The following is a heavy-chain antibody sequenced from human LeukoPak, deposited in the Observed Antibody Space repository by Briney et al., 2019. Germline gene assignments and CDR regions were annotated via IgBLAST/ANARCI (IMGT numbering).Heavy chain of an antibody. CDR2: INHSGST. J-gene: IGHJ3*02. CDR3: ARHAQWLVQRAFDI. D-gene: IGHD6-19*01. V-gene: IGHV4-34*01. CDR1: GGSFSGYY. Sequence: KPSETLSLTCAVYGGSFSGYYWSWIRQPPGKGLEWIGEINHSGSTNYNPSLKSRVTISVDTSKNQFSLKLSSVTAADTAVYYCARHAQWLVQRAFDIWGQGTMVTVSS.